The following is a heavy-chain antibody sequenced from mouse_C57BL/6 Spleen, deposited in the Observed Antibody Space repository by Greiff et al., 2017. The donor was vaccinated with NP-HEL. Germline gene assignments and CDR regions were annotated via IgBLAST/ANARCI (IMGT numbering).Heavy chain of an antibody. CDR2: IDPSDSET. CDR3: ARLLYQESPWFAY. J-gene: IGHJ3*01. V-gene: IGHV1-52*01. D-gene: IGHD2-12*01. Sequence: QVQLQQPGAELVRPGSSVKLSCKASGYTFTSYWMHWVKQRPIQGLEWIGNIDPSDSETHYNQKFKDKATLTVDKSSSTAYMQLSSLTSEDSAVYYCARLLYQESPWFAYWGQGTLVTVSA. CDR1: GYTFTSYW.